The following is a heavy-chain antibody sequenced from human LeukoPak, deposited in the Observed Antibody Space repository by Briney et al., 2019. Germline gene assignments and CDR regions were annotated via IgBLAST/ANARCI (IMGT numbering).Heavy chain of an antibody. CDR2: IIPIFGTP. Sequence: SVNVSCKASGGSFSSYAITWVRQAPGQGLEWMGRIIPIFGTPTCAQKFQGRVTITADMGSNTAYLELTSLTSEDTALYFCAKQGAVRQDYYMDVWGNGTTVTVSS. J-gene: IGHJ6*03. CDR1: GGSFSSYA. CDR3: AKQGAVRQDYYMDV. V-gene: IGHV1-69*06. D-gene: IGHD3-16*01.